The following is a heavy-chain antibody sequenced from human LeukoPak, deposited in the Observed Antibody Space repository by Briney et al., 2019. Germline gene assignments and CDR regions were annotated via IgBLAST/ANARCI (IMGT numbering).Heavy chain of an antibody. CDR1: GYTFTSYG. CDR2: ISAYNGNT. V-gene: IGHV1-18*01. J-gene: IGHJ4*02. CDR3: ARDRIQLWPSYFDY. Sequence: ASVKVSRKASGYTFTSYGISWVRQAPGQGLEWMGWISAYNGNTNYAQKLQGRVTMTTDTSTSTAYMELRSLRSDDTAVYYCARDRIQLWPSYFDYWGQGTLVTVSS. D-gene: IGHD5-18*01.